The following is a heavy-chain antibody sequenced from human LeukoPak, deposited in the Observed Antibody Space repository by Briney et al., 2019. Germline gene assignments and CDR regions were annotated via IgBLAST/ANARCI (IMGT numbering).Heavy chain of an antibody. Sequence: GGSLRLSCAASGFTFSSYAMSWVRQAPGKGLEWVSAISCSGGSTYYADSVKGRFTISRDNSKNTLYLQMNSLRAEDTAVYYCAKTIGSGGDGGYWGQGTLVTVSS. V-gene: IGHV3-23*01. CDR3: AKTIGSGGDGGY. D-gene: IGHD6-19*01. CDR1: GFTFSSYA. J-gene: IGHJ4*02. CDR2: ISCSGGST.